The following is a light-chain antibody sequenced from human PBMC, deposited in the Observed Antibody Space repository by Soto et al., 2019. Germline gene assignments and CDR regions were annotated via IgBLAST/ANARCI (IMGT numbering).Light chain of an antibody. CDR2: LRS. J-gene: IGKJ5*01. CDR3: FQGLQTPPIT. Sequence: DIVLTQSPLYLPVIPGESASISGGSSQRLPYCNGYNYLDWYFQKPGHSPQLLISLRSTRASGVPDRFSGSGSGTDFTLKISRVEADDVGVYYCFQGLQTPPITFGQGTRLEI. V-gene: IGKV2-28*01. CDR1: QRLPYCNGYNY.